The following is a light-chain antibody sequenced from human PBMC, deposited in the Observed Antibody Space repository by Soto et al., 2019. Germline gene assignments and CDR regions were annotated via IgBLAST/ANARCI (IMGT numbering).Light chain of an antibody. CDR3: QQYGSSPR. V-gene: IGKV3-20*01. Sequence: EIVLTQSPATLSLSPGERATLSCRASQSVRSYLAWYQQKPGQAPRLLLYEASTRATGVPARFSGSGSGTDFTLTISRLEPEDFAVYYCQQYGSSPRFGQGTRLEIK. CDR2: EAS. J-gene: IGKJ5*01. CDR1: QSVRSY.